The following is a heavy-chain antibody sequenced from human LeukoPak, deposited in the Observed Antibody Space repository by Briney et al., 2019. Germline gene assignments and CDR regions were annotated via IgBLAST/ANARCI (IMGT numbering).Heavy chain of an antibody. J-gene: IGHJ6*03. V-gene: IGHV4-59*01. D-gene: IGHD3-16*01. CDR2: IYYSGST. CDR3: ARARFYYYYYMDV. CDR1: GGSISSYY. Sequence: SETLSLTCTVSGGSISSYYWSWIRQPPGKGLEWIGYIYYSGSTNYNPSLKSRVTISVDTSKNQFSLKLSSVTAADTAVYYCARARFYYYYYMDVWGKGTTVTVSS.